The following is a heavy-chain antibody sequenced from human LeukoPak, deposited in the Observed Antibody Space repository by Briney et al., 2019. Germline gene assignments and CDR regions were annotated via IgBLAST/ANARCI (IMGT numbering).Heavy chain of an antibody. CDR1: GGSIIINDYW. J-gene: IGHJ4*01. CDR2: IDHAVTT. D-gene: IGHD5-24*01. V-gene: IGHV4-39*01. Sequence: SETLSLTCVVSGGSIIINDYWCGWIRQPPGEGLEWIGSIDHAVTTFYNVSLKSQVTISVDTTNNQFSLRLKSGGAADTAVYYCARRREGYKQLDYWGQGTMVTVSS. CDR3: ARRREGYKQLDY.